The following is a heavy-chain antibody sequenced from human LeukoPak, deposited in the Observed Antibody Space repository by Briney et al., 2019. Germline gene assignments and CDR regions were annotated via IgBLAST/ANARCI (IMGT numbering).Heavy chain of an antibody. D-gene: IGHD3-9*01. V-gene: IGHV1-2*02. J-gene: IGHJ6*03. CDR2: VNPNSGDT. Sequence: GASVKVSCKASGYTFTGYYLHWVRQAPGQGLEWMGCVNPNSGDTNYAQKLQGRVTMTTDTSASTAYMELRSLRSDDTAVYYCAREKGGVQLRYFDWLSRPWDYYYMDVWGKGTTVTISS. CDR1: GYTFTGYY. CDR3: AREKGGVQLRYFDWLSRPWDYYYMDV.